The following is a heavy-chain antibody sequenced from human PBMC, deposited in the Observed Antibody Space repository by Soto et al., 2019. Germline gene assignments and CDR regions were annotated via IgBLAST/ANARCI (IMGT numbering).Heavy chain of an antibody. CDR2: IHHSGST. J-gene: IGHJ6*03. CDR1: GGSISISNW. V-gene: IGHV4-4*02. Sequence: QVQLQESGPGLVKPSETLSLTCAVSGGSISISNWWSWVRQTPGKGLEWIGQIHHSGSTNYSQSLTSRVTISVDKSKNQFSLKMNSVTAEDSAVYYCARGGCYFYIDVWGKGTTVTVSS. D-gene: IGHD2-2*01. CDR3: ARGGCYFYIDV.